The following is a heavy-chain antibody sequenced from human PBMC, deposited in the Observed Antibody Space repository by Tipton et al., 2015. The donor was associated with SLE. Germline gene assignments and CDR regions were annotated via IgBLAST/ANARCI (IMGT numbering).Heavy chain of an antibody. CDR1: GYSFSNYW. V-gene: IGHV5-51*03. CDR3: AREGYSREVDY. CDR2: IYLGDSDT. D-gene: IGHD6-13*01. J-gene: IGHJ4*02. Sequence: VQLVQSGAEVKKPGESLKIPCQGSGYSFSNYWIGWVRQMPGKGLEWMGIIYLGDSDTRYSPSFQGQVTISADKAISTAYLQWSSLKASDTAMYYCAREGYSREVDYWGQGTLVTVSS.